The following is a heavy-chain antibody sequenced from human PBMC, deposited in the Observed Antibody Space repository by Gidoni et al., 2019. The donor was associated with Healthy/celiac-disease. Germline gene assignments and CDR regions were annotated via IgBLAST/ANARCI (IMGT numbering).Heavy chain of an antibody. D-gene: IGHD2-21*02. CDR1: GFTVSSNY. CDR2: IYSGGST. V-gene: IGHV3-66*02. Sequence: EVQLVESGGGLVQPGGSLRLSCAASGFTVSSNYMSWVRQAPGKGLEWVSVIYSGGSTYYADSVKGRFTISRDNSKNTLYLQMNSLRAEDTAVYYCARDPYCGGDCYNDAFDIWGQGTMVTVSS. CDR3: ARDPYCGGDCYNDAFDI. J-gene: IGHJ3*02.